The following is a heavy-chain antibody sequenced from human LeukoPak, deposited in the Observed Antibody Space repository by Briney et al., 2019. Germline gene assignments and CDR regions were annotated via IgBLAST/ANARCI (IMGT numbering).Heavy chain of an antibody. CDR3: ARGLAAAGTVGDY. CDR1: GGSISSGGYY. D-gene: IGHD6-13*01. J-gene: IGHJ4*02. Sequence: SETLSLTCTVSGGSISSGGYYWSWIRQHPGKGLEWIGYIYYSGSTYYNPSLKSRVTISVDTSKNQFSLKLSSVTAADTAVYYCARGLAAAGTVGDYWGQGTLVTVSS. V-gene: IGHV4-31*03. CDR2: IYYSGST.